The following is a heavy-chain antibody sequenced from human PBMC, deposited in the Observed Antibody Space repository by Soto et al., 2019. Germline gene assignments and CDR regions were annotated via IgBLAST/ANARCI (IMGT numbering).Heavy chain of an antibody. D-gene: IGHD4-17*01. CDR3: VLVGQVTTAPPPPFDY. J-gene: IGHJ4*02. CDR1: GFTFSDHY. V-gene: IGHV3-72*01. CDR2: TRNKANSYTT. Sequence: PGGSLRLSCAASGFTFSDHYMDWVRQAPGKGLEWVGRTRNKANSYTTEYAASVKGRFTISRDDSKNSLYLQMNSLKTEDTAVYYCVLVGQVTTAPPPPFDYWGQGTLVTVSS.